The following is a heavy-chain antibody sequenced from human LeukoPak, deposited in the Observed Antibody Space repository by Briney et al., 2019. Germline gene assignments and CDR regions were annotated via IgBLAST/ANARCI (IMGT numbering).Heavy chain of an antibody. V-gene: IGHV3-48*01. J-gene: IGHJ4*02. Sequence: GGSLRLSCAASGFTFSSYSMNWVRQAPGKGLEWVSYISSSSSTIYYADSVKGRFTISRDNSKNTLYLQMNSLRAEDTAVYYCAKDTYDFWSGYFDYWGQGTLVTVSS. D-gene: IGHD3-3*01. CDR1: GFTFSSYS. CDR2: ISSSSSTI. CDR3: AKDTYDFWSGYFDY.